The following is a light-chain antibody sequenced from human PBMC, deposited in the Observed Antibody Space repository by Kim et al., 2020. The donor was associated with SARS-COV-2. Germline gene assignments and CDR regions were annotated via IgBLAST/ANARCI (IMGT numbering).Light chain of an antibody. J-gene: IGKJ4*01. Sequence: SVAARNRVPIPCRASQSVSCYLAWYQQNPGEAPSPLIYDASNGDCEIPARFSGSGCGTDFTLTSTSLAPEDFAVYYCQQCNYCSVTFGGGTKLEI. CDR2: DAS. V-gene: IGKV3-11*01. CDR1: QSVSCY. CDR3: QQCNYCSVT.